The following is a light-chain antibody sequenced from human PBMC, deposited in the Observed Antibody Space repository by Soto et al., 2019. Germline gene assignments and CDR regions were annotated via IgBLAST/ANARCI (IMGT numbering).Light chain of an antibody. CDR3: RSYAGSNNVV. Sequence: QSALTQPPSASRSPGQSVTISCTGTSSDVGGYNYVSWYQQHPGKAPKLMIYEVSKRPSGVPDRFSGSKSGNTASLTVSGLQAEDEADYYCRSYAGSNNVVFGGGTKLTVL. V-gene: IGLV2-8*02. CDR2: EVS. CDR1: SSDVGGYNY. J-gene: IGLJ2*01.